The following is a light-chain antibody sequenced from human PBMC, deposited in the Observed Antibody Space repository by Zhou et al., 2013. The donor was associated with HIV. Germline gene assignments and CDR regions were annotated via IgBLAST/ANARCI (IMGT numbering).Light chain of an antibody. V-gene: IGKV1-5*03. Sequence: DIQMTQSPSTLSASVGDRVTITCRASQSINDWLAWYQQKPGKAPKLLIYKASSLESGVPSRFSGSGSGTEFTLTISSLQPDDFATYYCQQCLRYPFTFGLGPSGYQT. CDR3: QQCLRYPFT. CDR2: KAS. J-gene: IGKJ3*01. CDR1: QSINDW.